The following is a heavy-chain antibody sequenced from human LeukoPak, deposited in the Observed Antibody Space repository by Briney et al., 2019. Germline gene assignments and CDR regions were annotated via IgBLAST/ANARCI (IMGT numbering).Heavy chain of an antibody. CDR3: ARGKTLWFGELRFFDY. Sequence: GASVKVSCKASGYTFTGYYIHWVRQAPGQGLEWVGWINPNSGGTNYAQKFQGRVTMTRDTSISTAYMELTRLRSDDTAVYYCARGKTLWFGELRFFDYWGQGTLVTVSS. J-gene: IGHJ4*02. CDR1: GYTFTGYY. CDR2: INPNSGGT. D-gene: IGHD3-10*01. V-gene: IGHV1-2*02.